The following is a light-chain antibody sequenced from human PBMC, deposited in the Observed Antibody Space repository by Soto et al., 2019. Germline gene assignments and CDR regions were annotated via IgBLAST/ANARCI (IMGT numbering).Light chain of an antibody. CDR2: VSS. J-gene: IGKJ1*01. Sequence: DIQMTQSPSSLSASVGDRVTITCRASQSIGNFLNWYQHKPGKAPQLLIYVSSSLQSGVPSRFSGSGSGTDFTLTISSLQPEDFASYYCQQSFTTPPTFGQGTKVEIK. CDR1: QSIGNF. V-gene: IGKV1-39*01. CDR3: QQSFTTPPT.